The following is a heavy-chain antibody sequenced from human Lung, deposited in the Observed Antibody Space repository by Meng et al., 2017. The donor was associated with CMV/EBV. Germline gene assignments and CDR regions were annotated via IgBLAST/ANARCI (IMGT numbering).Heavy chain of an antibody. CDR1: GGSISSYY. CDR3: ARDLGYCSSTSCYYYYGMDV. J-gene: IGHJ6*02. D-gene: IGHD2-2*01. V-gene: IGHV4-59*01. Sequence: SXTXSLXXTVSGGSISSYYWSWIRQPPGKGLEWIGYIYYSGSTNYNPSLKSRVTISVDTSKNQFSLKLSSVTAADTAVYYCARDLGYCSSTSCYYYYGMDVWXQGTTVTV. CDR2: IYYSGST.